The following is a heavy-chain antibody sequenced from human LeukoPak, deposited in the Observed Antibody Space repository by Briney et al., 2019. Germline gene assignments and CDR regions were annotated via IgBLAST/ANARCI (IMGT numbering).Heavy chain of an antibody. CDR3: ARAGRGYYYDSSGYYDY. Sequence: GGSLRLSCAASGFTFSSYSMNWVRQAPGKGLEWVSVIYSGGSTYYADSVKGRFTISRDNSKNTLYLQMNSLRAEDTAVYYCARAGRGYYYDSSGYYDYWGQGTLVTVSS. D-gene: IGHD3-22*01. CDR1: GFTFSSYS. J-gene: IGHJ4*02. V-gene: IGHV3-66*01. CDR2: IYSGGST.